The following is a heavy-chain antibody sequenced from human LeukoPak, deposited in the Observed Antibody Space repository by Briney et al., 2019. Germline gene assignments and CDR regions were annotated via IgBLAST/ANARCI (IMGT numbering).Heavy chain of an antibody. V-gene: IGHV4-39*07. Sequence: PSETLSLTCTVSGGSISSSTYYWGWIRQPPGKGLEWIGSIYYSGSTHYSPSLKSRVTMSVDTSKNQFSLKLSSVTAADTAVYYCARDVDSRTTIFGVVGYFDLWGRGTLVTVSS. D-gene: IGHD3-3*01. CDR2: IYYSGST. CDR1: GGSISSSTYY. CDR3: ARDVDSRTTIFGVVGYFDL. J-gene: IGHJ2*01.